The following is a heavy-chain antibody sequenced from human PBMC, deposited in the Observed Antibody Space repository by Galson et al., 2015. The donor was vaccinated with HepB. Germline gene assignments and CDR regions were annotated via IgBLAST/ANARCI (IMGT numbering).Heavy chain of an antibody. Sequence: SVKVSCKASGYTFTSYYMHWVRQAPGQGLEWMGIINPSGGSTSYAQKFQGRVTMTRDTSTSTVYMELSSLRSEDTAVYYCAREIFGELFPSGYGMDVWGQGTTVTVSS. V-gene: IGHV1-46*01. CDR2: INPSGGST. J-gene: IGHJ6*02. D-gene: IGHD3-10*01. CDR3: AREIFGELFPSGYGMDV. CDR1: GYTFTSYY.